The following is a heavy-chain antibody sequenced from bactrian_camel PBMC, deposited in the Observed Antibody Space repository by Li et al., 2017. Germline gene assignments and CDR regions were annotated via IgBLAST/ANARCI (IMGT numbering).Heavy chain of an antibody. V-gene: IGHV3S53*01. Sequence: HVQLVESGGGSVQAGGSLRLSCTASGDTYSSYYMGWFRQAPGKERELVSTIASDGTTTYADSAKGRSTISQDNAKNTVYLEMNSLKPDDTAMYYCAADRSTCGLGIRPSYWGQGTQVTVS. D-gene: IGHD1*01. CDR2: IASDGTT. CDR3: AADRSTCGLGIRPSY. J-gene: IGHJ4*01. CDR1: GDTYSSYY.